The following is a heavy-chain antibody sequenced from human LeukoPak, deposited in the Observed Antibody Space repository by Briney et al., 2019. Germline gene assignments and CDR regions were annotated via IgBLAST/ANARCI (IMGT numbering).Heavy chain of an antibody. D-gene: IGHD3-9*01. CDR1: GFTFSSYG. J-gene: IGHJ4*02. CDR3: AKESPYYSILTGYYSGTLDY. Sequence: GGSLRLSCAASGFTFSSYGMHWVRQAPGKGLEWVAVISYDGSNKYYADSVKGRFTISRDNSKNTLYLQMNSLRAEDTAVYYCAKESPYYSILTGYYSGTLDYWGQGTLVTVSS. V-gene: IGHV3-30*18. CDR2: ISYDGSNK.